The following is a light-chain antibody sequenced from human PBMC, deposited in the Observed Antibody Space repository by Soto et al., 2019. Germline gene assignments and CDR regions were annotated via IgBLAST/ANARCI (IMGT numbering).Light chain of an antibody. J-gene: IGLJ2*01. CDR2: DVN. V-gene: IGLV2-14*03. CDR3: SSYTSSGTVV. CDR1: SSDVGDYNY. Sequence: QSVLTQPASVSGSPGQSITISCTATSSDVGDYNYVSWYQQHPDKAPKLMIYDVNNRPSGVSNRFSGSKSGNTASLTISGLQADDEADYYCSSYTSSGTVVFGGGTKVTVL.